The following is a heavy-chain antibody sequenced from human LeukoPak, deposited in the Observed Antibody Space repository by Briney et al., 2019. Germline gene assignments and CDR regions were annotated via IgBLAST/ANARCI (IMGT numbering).Heavy chain of an antibody. Sequence: GGSLRLSCAASGFAFSSYGMHWVRQAPGKGLEWVAVIWSDGSNKYYADSVKGRFTISRDNSGNTLYLQMNSLRAEDTAVYYCAKVVSWDYYYYMDVWGKGTTVTVSS. CDR1: GFAFSSYG. CDR3: AKVVSWDYYYYMDV. J-gene: IGHJ6*03. D-gene: IGHD2-8*01. CDR2: IWSDGSNK. V-gene: IGHV3-33*06.